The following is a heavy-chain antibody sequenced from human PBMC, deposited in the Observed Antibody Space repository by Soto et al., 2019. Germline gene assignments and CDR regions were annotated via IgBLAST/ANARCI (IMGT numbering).Heavy chain of an antibody. CDR3: ARAPGYCNSTICYIDTFDI. D-gene: IGHD2-2*02. Sequence: WASVKVSCKPSGYTFTSSGISWVRQAPGQGLEWMGWISGYNGNTNYAQKFRGRVTMTTDTSTTTAYMEERSLRADDTAVYYCARAPGYCNSTICYIDTFDIWGQGTKVTVSS. CDR2: ISGYNGNT. J-gene: IGHJ3*02. CDR1: GYTFTSSG. V-gene: IGHV1-18*01.